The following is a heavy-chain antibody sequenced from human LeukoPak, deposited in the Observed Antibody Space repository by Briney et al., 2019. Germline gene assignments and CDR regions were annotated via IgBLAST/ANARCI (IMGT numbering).Heavy chain of an antibody. V-gene: IGHV1-2*02. CDR3: ASNARLGGYYYYYYMDV. CDR1: GYTFTGYY. D-gene: IGHD3-16*01. Sequence: ASVKVSCKASGYTFTGYYMHWVRQAPGQGLEWMGWINPNSGGTNYAQKFQGRVTMTRDTSISTAYMELSRLRSDDTAVYYCASNARLGGYYYYYYMDVWGKGTTVTVSS. CDR2: INPNSGGT. J-gene: IGHJ6*03.